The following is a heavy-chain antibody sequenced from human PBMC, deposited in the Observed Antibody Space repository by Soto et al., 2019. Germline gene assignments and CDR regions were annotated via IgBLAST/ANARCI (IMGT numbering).Heavy chain of an antibody. D-gene: IGHD1-7*01. Sequence: SETLSLTCTVSGGSISSGDYYWSWIRQPPGKGLEWIGYIYYSGSTYYNPSLKSRVTISVDTSKNQFSLKLSSVTAADTAVYYCARSSWNYVGYYYGMDVWGQGTTVTVSS. V-gene: IGHV4-30-4*01. J-gene: IGHJ6*02. CDR1: GGSISSGDYY. CDR3: ARSSWNYVGYYYGMDV. CDR2: IYYSGST.